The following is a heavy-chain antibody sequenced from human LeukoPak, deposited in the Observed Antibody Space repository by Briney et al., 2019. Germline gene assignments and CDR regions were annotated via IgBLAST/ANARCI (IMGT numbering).Heavy chain of an antibody. CDR2: ISGSGGST. CDR3: AKGPRVLPGV. CDR1: GFTFSDYY. J-gene: IGHJ6*02. V-gene: IGHV3-23*01. Sequence: PGGSLRLSCAASGFTFSDYYMSRIRQAPGKGLEWVSAISGSGGSTYYADSVKGRFTISRDNSKNTLYLQMNSLRAEDTAVYYCAKGPRVLPGVWGQGTTVTVSS. D-gene: IGHD2-15*01.